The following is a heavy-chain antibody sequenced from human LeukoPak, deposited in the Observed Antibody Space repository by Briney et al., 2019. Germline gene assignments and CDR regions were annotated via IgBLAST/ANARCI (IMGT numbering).Heavy chain of an antibody. CDR3: ARDSVSGAGYYYYMDV. J-gene: IGHJ6*03. V-gene: IGHV1-2*02. CDR1: GYTFTGYY. CDR2: INPNSGGT. Sequence: ASVKVSCKASGYTFTGYYMHWVRQAPGQGLEWMGWINPNSGGTNYAQKFQGRVTMTRDTSISTAYMELSRLRSDDTAVYYCARDSVSGAGYYYYMDVWGKETTVTVSS. D-gene: IGHD7-27*01.